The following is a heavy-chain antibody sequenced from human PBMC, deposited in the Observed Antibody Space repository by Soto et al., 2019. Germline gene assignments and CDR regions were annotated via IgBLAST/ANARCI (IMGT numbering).Heavy chain of an antibody. CDR2: ISSSSSYI. Sequence: GGSLRLSCAASGFTFSSYSMNWVRQAPGKGLEWVSSISSSSSYIYYADSVKGRFTISRDNAKNSLYLQMNSLRAEDTAVYYCARDHPPRVATTQPFDYWGQGTLVTVSS. D-gene: IGHD5-12*01. CDR1: GFTFSSYS. J-gene: IGHJ4*02. V-gene: IGHV3-21*01. CDR3: ARDHPPRVATTQPFDY.